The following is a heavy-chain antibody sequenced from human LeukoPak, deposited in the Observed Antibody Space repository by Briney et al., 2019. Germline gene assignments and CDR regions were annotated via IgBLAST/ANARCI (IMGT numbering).Heavy chain of an antibody. Sequence: GASVTVSCKASGYIFTSYYMYWVRQAPGQGLEWIGIISPSGSSTTYAQKFQGRVTMTRDMSTSTVYMELSSLRSEDTAVYYCARRNTDYSNSYYYMDVWGKGTTVTVSS. CDR1: GYIFTSYY. CDR3: ARRNTDYSNSYYYMDV. CDR2: ISPSGSST. D-gene: IGHD4-11*01. J-gene: IGHJ6*03. V-gene: IGHV1-46*01.